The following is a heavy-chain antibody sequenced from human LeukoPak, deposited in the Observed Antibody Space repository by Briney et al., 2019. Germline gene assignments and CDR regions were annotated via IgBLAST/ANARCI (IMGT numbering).Heavy chain of an antibody. V-gene: IGHV1-46*01. CDR2: INPSGGST. D-gene: IGHD3-3*01. Sequence: GASVKVSCKASGYTFTSYYMHWVRQAPGQGLEWMGIINPSGGSTSYAQKFHGRITMTRDTSTSTVYMELSSLRSEDTAVYYCARDSLAIFGVVIIIGWFDPWGQGTLVTVSS. CDR1: GYTFTSYY. J-gene: IGHJ5*02. CDR3: ARDSLAIFGVVIIIGWFDP.